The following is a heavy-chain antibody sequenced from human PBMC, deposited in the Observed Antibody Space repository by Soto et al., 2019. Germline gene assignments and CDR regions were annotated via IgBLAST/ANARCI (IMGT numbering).Heavy chain of an antibody. CDR3: ARISYCSSTSCYPYYYYYMDV. V-gene: IGHV4-39*01. Sequence: TLSLTCTASGGSISSSSYYWGWIRQPPGKGLEWIGSIYYSGSTYYNPSLKSRVTISVDTSKNQFSLKLSSVTAADTAVYYCARISYCSSTSCYPYYYYYMDVWGKGTTVTVSS. CDR1: GGSISSSSYY. D-gene: IGHD2-2*01. J-gene: IGHJ6*03. CDR2: IYYSGST.